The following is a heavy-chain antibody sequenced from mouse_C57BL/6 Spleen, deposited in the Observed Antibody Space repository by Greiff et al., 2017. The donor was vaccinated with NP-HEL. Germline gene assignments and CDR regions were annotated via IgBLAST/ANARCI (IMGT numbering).Heavy chain of an antibody. Sequence: VQLQQSVAELVRPGASVKLSCTASGFNIKNTSMHWVKQRPEQGLEWIGRIDPANGNTKYAPKFQGKATITADTSSNTAYLQLSSLTSEDTAIYYCARCSNYYFDYWGQGTTLTVSS. J-gene: IGHJ2*01. D-gene: IGHD2-5*01. CDR2: IDPANGNT. V-gene: IGHV14-3*01. CDR3: ARCSNYYFDY. CDR1: GFNIKNTS.